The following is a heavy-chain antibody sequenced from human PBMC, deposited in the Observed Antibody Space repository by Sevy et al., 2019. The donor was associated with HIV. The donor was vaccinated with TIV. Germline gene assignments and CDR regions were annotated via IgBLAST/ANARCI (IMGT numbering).Heavy chain of an antibody. CDR3: SRERRIPYQLLYYYYYGMDV. CDR2: IWYDGSNK. V-gene: IGHV3-33*01. D-gene: IGHD2-2*01. Sequence: GGSLRLSCAASGFTFSSYGMHWVRQAPGKGLEWVAVIWYDGSNKYYADSVKGRFTISRDNSKNTLYLQMNSLRAEDTAVYYWSRERRIPYQLLYYYYYGMDVWGQGTTVTVSS. CDR1: GFTFSSYG. J-gene: IGHJ6*02.